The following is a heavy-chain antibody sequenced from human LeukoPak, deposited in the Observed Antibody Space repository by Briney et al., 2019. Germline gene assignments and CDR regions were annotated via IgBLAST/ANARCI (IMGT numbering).Heavy chain of an antibody. D-gene: IGHD6-25*01. V-gene: IGHV4-39*07. CDR1: GGSISSSSYY. J-gene: IGHJ4*02. CDR2: IYYSGST. Sequence: KPSETLSLTCTVSGGSISSSSYYWGWIRQPPGKGLEWIGSIYYSGSTYYNPSLKSRVTISVDTSKNQFSLKLSSVTAADTAVYYCARIGRIAAAEYYFDYWGQGTLVTVSS. CDR3: ARIGRIAAAEYYFDY.